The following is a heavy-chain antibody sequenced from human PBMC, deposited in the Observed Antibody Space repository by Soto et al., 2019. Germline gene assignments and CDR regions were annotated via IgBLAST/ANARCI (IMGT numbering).Heavy chain of an antibody. J-gene: IGHJ3*02. CDR2: ISGGGDSA. CDR1: GSTSSSDA. Sequence: EVQLLESGGGLVQAGGSLRLSCRASGSTSSSDAMTWVRQAPGKGLEWVSVISGGGDSAYYADSVQGRFAISRDNSKNTLFLKMSSLRAEDTAVYYCAKVGYESGGYYYHDAFHIWGQGTMVTVSS. D-gene: IGHD3-22*01. CDR3: AKVGYESGGYYYHDAFHI. V-gene: IGHV3-23*01.